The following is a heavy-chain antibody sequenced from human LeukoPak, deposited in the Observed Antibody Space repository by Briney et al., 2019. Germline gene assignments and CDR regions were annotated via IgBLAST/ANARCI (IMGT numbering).Heavy chain of an antibody. CDR3: ARAPKSSYYYYYMDV. V-gene: IGHV1-3*03. CDR2: INAGNGNT. Sequence: ASVEVSCKASGYTFTSYVMHWVRQAPGQRLEWMGWINAGNGNTKYSHEFQGRVTITRDTSASTAYMELSSLRSEDMAVYYCARAPKSSYYYYYMDVWGKGTTVTVSS. CDR1: GYTFTSYV. J-gene: IGHJ6*03. D-gene: IGHD3-16*02.